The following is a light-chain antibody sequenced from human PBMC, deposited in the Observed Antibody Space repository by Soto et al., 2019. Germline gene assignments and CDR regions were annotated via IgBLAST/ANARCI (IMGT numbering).Light chain of an antibody. CDR2: AAS. CDR3: QQRSNWPPFT. J-gene: IGKJ3*01. CDR1: QSIYNY. Sequence: EIVLTQSPATLSLSPGERATLSCRASQSIYNYLAWYQQRPGQAPRLLIYAASIRAAGIPARFSGSGSGPDFPLTIISLETEDFAVYYCQQRSNWPPFTFGPGTKVDI. V-gene: IGKV3-11*01.